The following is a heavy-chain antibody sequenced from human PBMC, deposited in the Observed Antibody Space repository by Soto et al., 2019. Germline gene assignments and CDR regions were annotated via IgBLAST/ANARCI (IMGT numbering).Heavy chain of an antibody. D-gene: IGHD5-12*01. J-gene: IGHJ6*02. V-gene: IGHV3-30*18. CDR1: GFTFSSYG. CDR2: ISYDGSTK. CDR3: AKDIVAGYGGNTAEHYYYGMDV. Sequence: PGGSLRLSCAASGFTFSSYGMHWVRQAPGKGLEWVAVISYDGSTKYYADSVKGRFTISRDNSKNTLYLQMNSLRAEDTAVYYCAKDIVAGYGGNTAEHYYYGMDVWGQGTTVTVSS.